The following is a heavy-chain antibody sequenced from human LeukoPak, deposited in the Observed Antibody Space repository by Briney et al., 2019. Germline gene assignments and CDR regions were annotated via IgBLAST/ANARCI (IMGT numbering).Heavy chain of an antibody. CDR1: GFTFTSYW. J-gene: IGHJ4*02. CDR2: IYSDGSGT. Sequence: GGSLRLSCAASGFTFTSYWMHWVRQAPGKGLVWVSRIYSDGSGTIYADSVKGRFTISRDNAKNTLYLQMNSLRAEDTAVYYCARDRNYVPDYWGQGTLVTVSS. CDR3: ARDRNYVPDY. V-gene: IGHV3-74*01. D-gene: IGHD3-10*02.